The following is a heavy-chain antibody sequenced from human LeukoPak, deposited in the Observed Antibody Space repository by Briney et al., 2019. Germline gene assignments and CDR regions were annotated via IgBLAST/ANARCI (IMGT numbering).Heavy chain of an antibody. CDR3: ARAPMVRGDYYFDY. V-gene: IGHV3-7*01. CDR2: IKQDGSEK. D-gene: IGHD3-10*01. CDR1: GFTFSSYW. Sequence: GGSLRLSCAASGFTFSSYWMSWVRQAPGKGLEWVANIKQDGSEKYYVDSVKGRFTISRDNAKNSLYLQMNSLRAEDTAVYDCARAPMVRGDYYFDYWGQGTLVTVSS. J-gene: IGHJ4*02.